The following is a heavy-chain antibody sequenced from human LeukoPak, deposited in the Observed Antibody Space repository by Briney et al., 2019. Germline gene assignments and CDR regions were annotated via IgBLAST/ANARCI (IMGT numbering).Heavy chain of an antibody. CDR2: IAYDGSNK. CDR3: ARALDCSGGSCYAGGDY. CDR1: GFTFSSYG. V-gene: IGHV3-30*03. Sequence: PGRSLRLSCAASGFTFSSYGMHWVRQAPGKGLEWVSVIAYDGSNKYYADSVKGRFTISRDNSKNTLYLQMNSLRAEDTAVYYCARALDCSGGSCYAGGDYWGQGTLVTVSS. J-gene: IGHJ4*02. D-gene: IGHD2-15*01.